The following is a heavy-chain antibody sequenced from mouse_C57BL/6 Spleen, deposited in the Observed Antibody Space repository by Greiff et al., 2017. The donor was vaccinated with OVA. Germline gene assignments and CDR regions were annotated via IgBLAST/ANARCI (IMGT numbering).Heavy chain of an antibody. J-gene: IGHJ3*01. CDR1: GYSITSGYY. D-gene: IGHD2-4*01. Sequence: EVKLMESGPGLVKPSQSLSLTCSVTGYSITSGYYWNWIRQFPGNQQEWMGYISHDGSNNYNTSFKNRISITRDTSKNQFFLKLNSVTTEDTATYCCARNDYDDWFAYWGQGTMVTVSA. V-gene: IGHV3-6*01. CDR3: ARNDYDDWFAY. CDR2: ISHDGSN.